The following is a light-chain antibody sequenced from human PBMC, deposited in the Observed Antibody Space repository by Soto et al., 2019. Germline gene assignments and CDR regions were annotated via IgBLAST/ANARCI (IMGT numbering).Light chain of an antibody. V-gene: IGLV4-69*01. J-gene: IGLJ3*02. CDR1: RGHSSYA. CDR2: LNSDGSH. CDR3: QTWGTGDWV. Sequence: QSVLTQSPSASASLGASVKLTCTLSRGHSSYAIAWHQQQPEKGPRYLMKLNSDGSHSKGDGIPDRFSGSSSGAERYLTISSLQSEDEADYYCQTWGTGDWVFGGGTQLTVL.